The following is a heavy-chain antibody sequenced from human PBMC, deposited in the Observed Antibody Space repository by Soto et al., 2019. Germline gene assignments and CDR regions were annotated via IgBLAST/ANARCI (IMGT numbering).Heavy chain of an antibody. Sequence: PGGSLRLSCAASGFSFSSYGMHWVRQAPGKGLEWVAVMWNDRSKIYYADSVKGRFTISRDNSKNTLYLQMNSLRAEDTAIYYCASDMTETHFDYRGQRTPVTVSS. J-gene: IGHJ4*02. CDR1: GFSFSSYG. CDR2: MWNDRSKI. CDR3: ASDMTETHFDY. V-gene: IGHV3-33*01. D-gene: IGHD3-16*01.